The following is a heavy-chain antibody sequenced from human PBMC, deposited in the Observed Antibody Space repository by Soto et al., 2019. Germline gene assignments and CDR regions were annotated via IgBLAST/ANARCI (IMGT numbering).Heavy chain of an antibody. CDR3: ASSPGTAMVGYYYYGMDV. V-gene: IGHV1-69*13. CDR2: IIPIFGTA. J-gene: IGHJ6*02. CDR1: GGTFSSYA. Sequence: SVKVSCKASGGTFSSYAISCVLQSPLQWLDWMGGIIPIFGTANYAQKFQGRVTITADESTSTAYMELSSLRSEDTAVYYCASSPGTAMVGYYYYGMDVWGQGTTVTVS. D-gene: IGHD5-18*01.